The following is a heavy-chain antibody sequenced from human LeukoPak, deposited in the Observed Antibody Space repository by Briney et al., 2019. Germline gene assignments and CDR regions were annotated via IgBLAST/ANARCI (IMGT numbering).Heavy chain of an antibody. J-gene: IGHJ3*02. CDR3: AKDRGGHSWEAFDI. V-gene: IGHV3-30*02. Sequence: GGPLRLSCAASGFIFSSYGMHWVRQAPGKGLEWVAFIRYDGSNKYYADSVKGRFTISRDNSKNTLYLQMNSLRAEDTAVYYCAKDRGGHSWEAFDIWGQGTMVTVSS. D-gene: IGHD1-26*01. CDR2: IRYDGSNK. CDR1: GFIFSSYG.